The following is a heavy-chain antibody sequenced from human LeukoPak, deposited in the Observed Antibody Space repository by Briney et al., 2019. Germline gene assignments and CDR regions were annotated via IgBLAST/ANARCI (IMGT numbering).Heavy chain of an antibody. D-gene: IGHD3-22*01. V-gene: IGHV3-53*01. Sequence: PGGALRLSCAASGFTLSSNYINWVRPAPRKGVGGVSNIFSGGTTYYADSVRGRFTISRDESKNTLYLQMNSLRAEDTAVYYCARLSYYHSRGYYQRYFDLWGRGTLVTVSS. CDR2: IFSGGTT. CDR3: ARLSYYHSRGYYQRYFDL. CDR1: GFTLSSNY. J-gene: IGHJ2*01.